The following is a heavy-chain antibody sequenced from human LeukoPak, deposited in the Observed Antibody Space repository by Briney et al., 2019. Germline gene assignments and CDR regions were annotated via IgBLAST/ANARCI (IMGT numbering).Heavy chain of an antibody. CDR2: ISSSGSTI. CDR3: ARAVAGSHFDY. Sequence: GGSLRLSCAASGFTFSSYSMNWVRQAPGKGLEWVSSISSSGSTIYYADSVKGRFTISRDNAKNSLYLQMNSLRAEDTAVYYCARAVAGSHFDYWGQGTLVTVSS. J-gene: IGHJ4*02. CDR1: GFTFSSYS. V-gene: IGHV3-48*04. D-gene: IGHD6-19*01.